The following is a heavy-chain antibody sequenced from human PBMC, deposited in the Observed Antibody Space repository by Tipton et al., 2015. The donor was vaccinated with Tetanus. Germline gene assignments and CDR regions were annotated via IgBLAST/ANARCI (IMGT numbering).Heavy chain of an antibody. CDR2: IYYNGNT. V-gene: IGHV4-39*01. J-gene: IGHJ5*02. CDR3: ARSAVNWFDP. Sequence: LRLSCIVSGGSINSGTFYWDWIRQTLGKGLEWIGNIYYNGNTLQNPSLKSRVTMSLDKSKNQFSLKLRSVTAADTAFYYCARSAVNWFDPWGQGILVIVSS. CDR1: GGSINSGTFY.